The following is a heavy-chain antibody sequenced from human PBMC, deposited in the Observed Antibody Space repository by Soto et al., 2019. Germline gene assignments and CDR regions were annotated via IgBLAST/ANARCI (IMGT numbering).Heavy chain of an antibody. D-gene: IGHD3-3*01. J-gene: IGHJ6*02. V-gene: IGHV3-30-3*01. CDR2: ISYDGSNK. CDR1: GFTFSSYA. CDR3: ARFPTHHSYYDFWSGYYTGYYYGMDV. Sequence: QVQLVESGGGVVQPGRSLRLSCAASGFTFSSYAMHWVRQAPGKGLEWVAVISYDGSNKYYADSVKGRFTISRDNSKNTLYLQMNSLRAEDTAVYYCARFPTHHSYYDFWSGYYTGYYYGMDVWGQGTTVTVSS.